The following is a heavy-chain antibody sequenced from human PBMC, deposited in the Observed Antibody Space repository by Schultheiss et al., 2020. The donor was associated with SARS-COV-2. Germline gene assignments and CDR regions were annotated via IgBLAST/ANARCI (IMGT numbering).Heavy chain of an antibody. V-gene: IGHV4-38-2*01. D-gene: IGHD6-19*01. J-gene: IGHJ6*02. CDR1: GYSISSGYY. CDR3: AKVGAVVNYYYYGMDV. Sequence: SETLSLTCAVSGYSISSGYYWGWIRQPPGKGLEWIGTIYHSGSTYYNPSLKSRVTISVDTSKNQFSLQLSSVTAADTAVYYCAKVGAVVNYYYYGMDVWGQGTTVTVSS. CDR2: IYHSGST.